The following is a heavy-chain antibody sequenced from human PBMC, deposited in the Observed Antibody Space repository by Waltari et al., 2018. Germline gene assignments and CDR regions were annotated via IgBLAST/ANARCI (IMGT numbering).Heavy chain of an antibody. CDR1: AFTFRSFA. Sequence: QMQLVESGGGVVQPGRSLRLSCEASAFTFRSFAMHWVRQAPGKGREWVAVISYNEVNKYYVDSVKGRFTISRDNSKNMLFLQMNSLSADDTAVYYCARDYSDRTRCHGMDVWGQGTTVTVSS. CDR3: ARDYSDRTRCHGMDV. D-gene: IGHD2-2*01. V-gene: IGHV3-30*04. CDR2: ISYNEVNK. J-gene: IGHJ6*02.